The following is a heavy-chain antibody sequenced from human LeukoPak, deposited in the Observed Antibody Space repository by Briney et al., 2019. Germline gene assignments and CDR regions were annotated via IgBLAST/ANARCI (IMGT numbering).Heavy chain of an antibody. CDR3: ARLLLSSSSGWYMIFDY. CDR1: GYTFTSYG. CDR2: ISAYNGNT. V-gene: IGHV1-18*04. Sequence: GASVKVSCKASGYTFTSYGISWMRQAPGQGLEWMGWISAYNGNTNYAQKLQGRVTMTTDTSTSTAYMELRSLRSDDTAVYYCARLLLSSSSGWYMIFDYWGQGTLVTVSS. D-gene: IGHD6-19*01. J-gene: IGHJ4*02.